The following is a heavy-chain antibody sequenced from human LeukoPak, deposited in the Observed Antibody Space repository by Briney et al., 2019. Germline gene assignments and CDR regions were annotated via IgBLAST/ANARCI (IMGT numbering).Heavy chain of an antibody. CDR1: GFNFANHA. D-gene: IGHD2-21*02. Sequence: GGSLRLSCAASGFNFANHAMSWVRQTPGKGLEWVSAISGGGDITYYADSVTGRFTISRDNSKDTLLLQMHSLRPGDTAVYYCVREDTPATANYWGQGTLVTVSS. CDR2: ISGGGDIT. J-gene: IGHJ4*02. V-gene: IGHV3-23*01. CDR3: VREDTPATANY.